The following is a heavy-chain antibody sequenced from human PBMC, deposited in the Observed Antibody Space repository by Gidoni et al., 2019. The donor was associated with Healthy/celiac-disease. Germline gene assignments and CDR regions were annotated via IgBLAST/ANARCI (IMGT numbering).Heavy chain of an antibody. J-gene: IGHJ4*02. Sequence: QVQLVESGGGVVQPGRSLRLPCADAGFTVSSYGMHWVRQAPGKGLEWVAVISYDGSNKYYADSVTGRFTISRDNSKNTLYLQMNSLRAEDTAVYYCAKEINYCSSTSCYIPLEGVDYWGQGTLVTVSS. CDR1: GFTVSSYG. V-gene: IGHV3-30*18. CDR3: AKEINYCSSTSCYIPLEGVDY. D-gene: IGHD2-2*01. CDR2: ISYDGSNK.